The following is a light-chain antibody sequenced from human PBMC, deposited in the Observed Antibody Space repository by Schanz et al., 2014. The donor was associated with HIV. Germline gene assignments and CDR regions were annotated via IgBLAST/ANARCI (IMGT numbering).Light chain of an antibody. CDR3: SSYTSSSTLV. Sequence: QSALTQPASVSGSPGQSITVSCTGTNNDIGSYTYVSWYQQHPGKAPKLMIYEVSKRPSGVPDRFSGSKSGNTASLTVSGLQAEDEADYSCSSYTSSSTLVFGGGTKLTVL. CDR1: NNDIGSYTY. J-gene: IGLJ2*01. CDR2: EVS. V-gene: IGLV2-14*01.